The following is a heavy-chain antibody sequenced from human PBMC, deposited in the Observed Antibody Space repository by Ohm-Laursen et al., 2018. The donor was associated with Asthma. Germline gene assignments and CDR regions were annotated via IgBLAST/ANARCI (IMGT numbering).Heavy chain of an antibody. D-gene: IGHD5-12*01. CDR3: ARDGGGYGVNYYYYGMDV. V-gene: IGHV4-30-4*01. Sequence: PSQTLSLTCTVSGDSINSDDYYWSWVRQPPGKGLEWIGFIFYNGSTSYNPSLRSRVAISIDTSKNQFSLKVTSVIAADTAVYFCARDGGGYGVNYYYYGMDVWGQGTTVSVSS. CDR2: IFYNGST. J-gene: IGHJ6*02. CDR1: GDSINSDDYY.